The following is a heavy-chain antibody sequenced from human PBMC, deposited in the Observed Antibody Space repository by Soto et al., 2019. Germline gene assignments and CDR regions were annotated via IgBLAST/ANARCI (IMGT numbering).Heavy chain of an antibody. CDR2: ISSSSSYI. Sequence: EVQLVESGGGLVKPGGSLRLSCAASGFTFSSYSMNWVRQAPGKGLEWVSSISSSSSYIYYADSVKGRFTISRDNAKNSLYLQMNSLRAEDTAVYYCARGGYSSSWYPGIRANWYFDLWGRGTLVTVSS. J-gene: IGHJ2*01. D-gene: IGHD6-13*01. V-gene: IGHV3-21*01. CDR3: ARGGYSSSWYPGIRANWYFDL. CDR1: GFTFSSYS.